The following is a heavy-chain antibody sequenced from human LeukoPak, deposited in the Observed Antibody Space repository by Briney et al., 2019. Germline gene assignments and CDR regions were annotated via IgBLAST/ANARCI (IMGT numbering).Heavy chain of an antibody. Sequence: SETLSLTCAVYGGSFSGYYWSWIRQPPGKGLEWIGEINHSGSTNYNPSLKSRVTISVDTSKNQFSPKLSSVTAADTAVYYCARGPGVRYFDYWGQGTLVTVSS. CDR3: ARGPGVRYFDY. CDR1: GGSFSGYY. CDR2: INHSGST. J-gene: IGHJ4*02. V-gene: IGHV4-34*01. D-gene: IGHD3-10*01.